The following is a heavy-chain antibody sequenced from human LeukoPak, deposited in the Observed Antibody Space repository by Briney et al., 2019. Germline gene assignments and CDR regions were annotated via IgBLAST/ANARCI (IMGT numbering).Heavy chain of an antibody. CDR3: AKGNSYGIRGSFDY. CDR2: ISWNSGSI. J-gene: IGHJ4*02. CDR1: GFTFDDYA. Sequence: GGSLRLSCAASGFTFDDYAMHWVRQAPGKGLEWVSGISWNSGSIGYADSVKGRFTISRDNAKNSLYLQMNSLRAEDMALYYCAKGNSYGIRGSFDYWGQGTLVTVSS. D-gene: IGHD5-18*01. V-gene: IGHV3-9*03.